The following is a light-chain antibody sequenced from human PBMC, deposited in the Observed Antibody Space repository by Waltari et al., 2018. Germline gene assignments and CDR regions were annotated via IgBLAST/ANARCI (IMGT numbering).Light chain of an antibody. CDR1: SGHSNYA. J-gene: IGLJ3*02. CDR3: QTGGFGIWV. Sequence: QLLLTQSPSASASLGASVKLTCTVSSGHSNYAIAWHPQQPQKGPRYLMKVNSDGSHIKGDGIPDRFSGSSSGAERYLIISSLQAEDEADYYCQTGGFGIWVFGGGTTLTVL. V-gene: IGLV4-69*01. CDR2: VNSDGSH.